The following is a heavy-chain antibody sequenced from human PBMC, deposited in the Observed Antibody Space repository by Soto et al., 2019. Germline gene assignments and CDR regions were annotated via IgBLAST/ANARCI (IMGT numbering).Heavy chain of an antibody. V-gene: IGHV5-10-1*01. J-gene: IGHJ6*02. D-gene: IGHD5-12*01. CDR1: GYSFTSYW. CDR3: ARHSPRHGYGYYGMDV. Sequence: GESLKISCKGSGYSFTSYWISWVRQMPGKGLEWMGRIDPSDSYTNYSPSFQGHVTISADKSISTAYLQWSSMKASDTAMYYCARHSPRHGYGYYGMDVWGPGTTVTVSS. CDR2: IDPSDSYT.